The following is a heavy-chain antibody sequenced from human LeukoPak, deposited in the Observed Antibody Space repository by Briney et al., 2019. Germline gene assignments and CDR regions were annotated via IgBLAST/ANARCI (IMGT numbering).Heavy chain of an antibody. CDR1: GGSISSGGYY. J-gene: IGHJ4*02. CDR2: IYYSGST. CDR3: AMATMAPGFDY. Sequence: PLETLSLTCTVSGGSISSGGYYWSWIRQHPGKGLEWIGYIYYSGSTYYNPSLKSRVTISVDTSKNQFSLKLSSVTAADTAVYYCAMATMAPGFDYWGQGTLVTVSS. V-gene: IGHV4-31*03. D-gene: IGHD5-24*01.